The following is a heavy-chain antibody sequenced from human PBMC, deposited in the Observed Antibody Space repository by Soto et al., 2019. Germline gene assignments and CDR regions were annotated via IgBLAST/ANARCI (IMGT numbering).Heavy chain of an antibody. V-gene: IGHV4-39*01. CDR3: ARRSTWYEAFDI. Sequence: SETLSLTCIVSGGSISSSSYYWGWIRQPPGKGLEWIGNFYYSGSTYYNPSLKSRVTISVDTSKNQFSLRLSSVTAADTAVYYCARRSTWYEAFDIWG. J-gene: IGHJ3*02. CDR1: GGSISSSSYY. CDR2: FYYSGST. D-gene: IGHD6-13*01.